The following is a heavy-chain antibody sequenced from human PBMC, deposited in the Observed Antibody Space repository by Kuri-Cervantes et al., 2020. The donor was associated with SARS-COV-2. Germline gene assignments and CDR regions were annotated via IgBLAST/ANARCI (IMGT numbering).Heavy chain of an antibody. CDR3: ARERSTLLSFDY. D-gene: IGHD2-15*01. Sequence: ASVKVSCKASGYTFTGYYMHWVRQAPGQGLEWMGWINPNSGGTNYAQKFQGRVTMTRDTSTSTVYMELSSLRSEDTAVYYCARERSTLLSFDYWGQGTLVTVSS. J-gene: IGHJ4*02. CDR2: INPNSGGT. V-gene: IGHV1-2*02. CDR1: GYTFTGYY.